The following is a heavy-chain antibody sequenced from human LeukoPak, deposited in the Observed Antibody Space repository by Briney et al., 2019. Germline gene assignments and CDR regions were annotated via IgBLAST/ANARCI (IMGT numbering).Heavy chain of an antibody. CDR3: AELGITMIGGV. CDR1: GFTFSSYE. Sequence: GGSLRLSFAASGFTFSSYEMNWVRQAPGKGLEWVSYISSSGSTIYYADSVKGRFTISRDNAKNSLYLQMNSLRAEDTAVYYCAELGITMIGGVWGKGTTVTISS. J-gene: IGHJ6*04. CDR2: ISSSGSTI. D-gene: IGHD3-10*02. V-gene: IGHV3-48*03.